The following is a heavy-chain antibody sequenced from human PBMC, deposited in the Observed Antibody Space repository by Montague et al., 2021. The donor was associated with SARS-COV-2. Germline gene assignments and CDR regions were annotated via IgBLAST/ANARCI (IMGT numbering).Heavy chain of an antibody. CDR2: ISIGGXT. CDR3: ARDIAVAGLFDY. CDR1: GGSISSGSYY. V-gene: IGHV4-61*02. D-gene: IGHD6-19*01. Sequence: TLSLTCTVSGGSISSGSYYWSWIRQPAGKGLEWIGRISIGGXTXYXXXXKSRVTISVDTSKNQFSLKLSSVTAADTAVYYCARDIAVAGLFDYWGQGTLVTVSS. J-gene: IGHJ4*02.